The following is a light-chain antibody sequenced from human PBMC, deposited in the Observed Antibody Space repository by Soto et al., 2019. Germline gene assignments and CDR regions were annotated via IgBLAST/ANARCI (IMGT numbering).Light chain of an antibody. V-gene: IGKV3-20*01. CDR3: QQYGSSII. J-gene: IGKJ5*01. CDR1: QSVSNNY. CDR2: DAS. Sequence: ENVLTQSPGTLYLSPGERATLSCRASQSVSNNYLAWYQQTPGQAPRLLISDASRRATGIPDRFSGSGSGTDFILIISRLEPEDFAVYQCQQYGSSIIFGQGTRLEIK.